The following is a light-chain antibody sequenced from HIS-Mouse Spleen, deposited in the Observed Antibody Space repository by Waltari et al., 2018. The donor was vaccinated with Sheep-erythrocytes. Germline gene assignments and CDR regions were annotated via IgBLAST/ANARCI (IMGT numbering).Light chain of an antibody. V-gene: IGKV1-9*01. CDR1: QGISSY. CDR3: QQLNSYPHT. J-gene: IGKJ2*01. CDR2: AAS. Sequence: DIQLTQSPSFLSASVVDRVTITCRASQGISSYLAWYQQKPGNAPKLLIYAASTLQSGVPSRFSGSGSGTEFTLTISSLQPEDFATYYCQQLNSYPHTFGQGTKLEIK.